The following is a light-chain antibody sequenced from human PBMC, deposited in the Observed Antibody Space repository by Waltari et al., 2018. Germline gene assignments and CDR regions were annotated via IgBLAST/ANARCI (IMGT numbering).Light chain of an antibody. V-gene: IGLV2-8*01. J-gene: IGLJ2*01. CDR3: SSYSGTNNPVV. CDR2: EVF. CDR1: SSDIGGSNY. Sequence: QSALTQPPSASGSPGQSVTISCTGTSSDIGGSNYVSWYQQHPGKAPKLMIYEVFKRPSGIPDRCSGAKSGNTASLTCSGLHAEDEADFYCSSYSGTNNPVVFGGGTRLTVL.